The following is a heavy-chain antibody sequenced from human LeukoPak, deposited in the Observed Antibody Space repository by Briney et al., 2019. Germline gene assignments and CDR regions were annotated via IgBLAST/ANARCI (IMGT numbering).Heavy chain of an antibody. D-gene: IGHD3-22*01. Sequence: SVKVSCKASGGTFSSYAISWVRQAPGQGLEWMGGIIPIFGTANYAQKFQGRVTITADESTSTAYMELSSLRSEDTAVYYCAREMFYDSSGYYYFDYWGQGTLVTVSS. CDR1: GGTFSSYA. CDR3: AREMFYDSSGYYYFDY. V-gene: IGHV1-69*13. CDR2: IIPIFGTA. J-gene: IGHJ4*02.